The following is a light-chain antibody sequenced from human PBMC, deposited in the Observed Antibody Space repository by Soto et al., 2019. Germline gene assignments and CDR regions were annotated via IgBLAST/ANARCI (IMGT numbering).Light chain of an antibody. CDR3: QQYNNLPLYA. J-gene: IGKJ2*01. V-gene: IGKV3-15*01. Sequence: EIVMTQFPATLSVSPGERATLSCRASQSVSSNLAWYQQKPGQAPRLLIYGASTRATGIPARFSGSGSGKEFTLTISSLQSEDFAVYYCQQYNNLPLYAFGKGTK. CDR2: GAS. CDR1: QSVSSN.